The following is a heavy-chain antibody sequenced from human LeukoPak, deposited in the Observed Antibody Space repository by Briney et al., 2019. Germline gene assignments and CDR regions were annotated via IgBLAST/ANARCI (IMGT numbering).Heavy chain of an antibody. CDR1: GFALDDSA. CDR3: AKDLRPQIAYGASPRGTAPMGY. J-gene: IGHJ4*02. Sequence: GGSLRLSCVVSGFALDDSAMHWVRQAPGKGLEWVAVISYDGSNKCNVDSVKGRFTISRDNSKNTLYLQMDSLRVEDTAMYYCAKDLRPQIAYGASPRGTAPMGYWGQGALVTVSS. V-gene: IGHV3-30*18. D-gene: IGHD4-17*01. CDR2: ISYDGSNK.